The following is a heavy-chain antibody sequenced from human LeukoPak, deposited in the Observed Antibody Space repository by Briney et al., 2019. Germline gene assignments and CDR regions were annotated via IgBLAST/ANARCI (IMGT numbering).Heavy chain of an antibody. CDR3: ARDHRVYGDYAFDI. Sequence: GGSLRLSCAASGFTFSSYAMHWVRQAPGKGLEWVAVISYDGSNKYYADSVKGRFTISRDNSKNTLYLQMNSLRAEDTAVYYCARDHRVYGDYAFDIWGQGTMVTVSS. V-gene: IGHV3-30*04. CDR1: GFTFSSYA. J-gene: IGHJ3*02. CDR2: ISYDGSNK. D-gene: IGHD4-17*01.